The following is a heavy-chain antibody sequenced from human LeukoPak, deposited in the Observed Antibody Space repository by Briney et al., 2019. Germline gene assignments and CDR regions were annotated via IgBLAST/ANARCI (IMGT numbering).Heavy chain of an antibody. CDR1: GGSMSHH. CDR2: ISHTAST. CDR3: ARGPPPDFDY. V-gene: IGHV4-59*11. J-gene: IGHJ4*02. Sequence: PSETLSLTCTVSGGSMSHHWSWIRQSPGKGLEWIGYISHTASTNYNPSLKSRVTLSIDTSKSQLSFQLTSVTAVDTAVYYCARGPPPDFDYWGRGTLVTVSS.